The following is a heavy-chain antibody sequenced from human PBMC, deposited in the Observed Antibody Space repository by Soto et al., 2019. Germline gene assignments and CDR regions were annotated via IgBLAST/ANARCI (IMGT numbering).Heavy chain of an antibody. CDR1: GDTFKNCV. CDR3: AAELGFGKLSVV. CDR2: IIPLFGTT. V-gene: IGHV1-69*01. D-gene: IGHD3-10*01. J-gene: IGHJ6*02. Sequence: QVQVVQSGVEVRRPGSSVKVSCKASGDTFKNCVISWVRQAPGQGLEWMGGIIPLFGTTDFAQRFQGRLTITTDESTTTAYIELSRLRSADTATYYCAAELGFGKLSVVWGQGTTVIVSS.